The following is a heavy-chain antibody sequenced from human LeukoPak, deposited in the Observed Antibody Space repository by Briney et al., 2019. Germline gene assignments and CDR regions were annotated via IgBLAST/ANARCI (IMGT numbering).Heavy chain of an antibody. V-gene: IGHV1-8*03. CDR1: GYTFTSYD. CDR3: ARAGQRWLQSGNSFDY. Sequence: ASVRVSCKASGYTFTSYDINWVRQATGQGLEWMGWMNPNSGNTGYGQKFQVRVTITKNTYISTAYMELSSLRSEDTAVYYCARAGQRWLQSGNSFDYWGQGTLVTVSS. D-gene: IGHD5-24*01. J-gene: IGHJ4*02. CDR2: MNPNSGNT.